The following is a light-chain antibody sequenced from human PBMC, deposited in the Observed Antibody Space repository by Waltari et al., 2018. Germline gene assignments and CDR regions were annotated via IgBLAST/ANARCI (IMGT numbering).Light chain of an antibody. J-gene: IGKJ1*01. V-gene: IGKV3D-15*01. CDR2: STS. CDR3: QQYKYWPWT. Sequence: EIVMTQSPATLSVSPGESATLSCRASQSLSSTFAWYQQKPGQAPRLLIYSTSTRATGIPDRFSGSGSGTDFTLTISSLQSEDFAIYYCQQYKYWPWTFGQGTRVEIK. CDR1: QSLSST.